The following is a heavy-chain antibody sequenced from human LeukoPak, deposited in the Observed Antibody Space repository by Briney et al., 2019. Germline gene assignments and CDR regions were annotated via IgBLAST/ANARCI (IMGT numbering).Heavy chain of an antibody. V-gene: IGHV3-11*01. CDR2: ISSRGSSI. Sequence: GGSLRLSCAASGFTFSDYYMSGIRQAPGKGLEGVSYISSRGSSIFYADSGKRRLTIPRDNDKNSLYLQMNSLRAEDTAVYYCAREYNYGSLGKGGYYFDSWGQGTPVTVSS. CDR3: AREYNYGSLGKGGYYFDS. CDR1: GFTFSDYY. D-gene: IGHD5-18*01. J-gene: IGHJ4*02.